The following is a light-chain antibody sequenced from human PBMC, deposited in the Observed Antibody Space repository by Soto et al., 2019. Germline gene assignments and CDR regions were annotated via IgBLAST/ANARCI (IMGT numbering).Light chain of an antibody. Sequence: EVVMTQSPATLSVSPGERATLSCRASQSVSSLLAWYEQKPGQAPRLLIYGASTRATGIPDRLLASGSGTDFALTTVSLQSGDFAVYYCQKNNNWSLTFGGGTKVEIK. J-gene: IGKJ4*01. CDR3: QKNNNWSLT. CDR1: QSVSSL. CDR2: GAS. V-gene: IGKV3-15*01.